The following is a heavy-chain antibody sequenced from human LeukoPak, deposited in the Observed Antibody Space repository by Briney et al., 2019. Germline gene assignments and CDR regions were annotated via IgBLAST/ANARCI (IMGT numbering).Heavy chain of an antibody. Sequence: GESLKISCQGSGYTFNNYWIGWVRQMPGKGLEWMGIIYPGDSDTRYSPSFQGQVTISADKSITTAYLQWSSLKASDTAMYYCASCIGVTGASFFDYWGQGTLVTVSS. CDR2: IYPGDSDT. D-gene: IGHD6-19*01. V-gene: IGHV5-51*01. CDR3: ASCIGVTGASFFDY. J-gene: IGHJ4*02. CDR1: GYTFNNYW.